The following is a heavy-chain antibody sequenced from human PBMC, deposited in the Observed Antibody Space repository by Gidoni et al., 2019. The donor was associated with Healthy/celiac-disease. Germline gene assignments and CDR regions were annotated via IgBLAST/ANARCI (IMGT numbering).Heavy chain of an antibody. CDR2: IYWNDDK. CDR1: GFSLTTSAVG. V-gene: IGHV2-5*01. J-gene: IGHJ5*02. CDR3: AHSRYRSSWYGVGNWFDP. D-gene: IGHD6-13*01. Sequence: QITLKDSGSPLVQPPQTLTLTCTFSGFSLTTSAVGVGWIRQPPGKALEWLAVIYWNDDKRYSPSLKSRLTSTKDTSKNQVVLTMTNMDTVDTATYYCAHSRYRSSWYGVGNWFDPWGQGTLVTVSS.